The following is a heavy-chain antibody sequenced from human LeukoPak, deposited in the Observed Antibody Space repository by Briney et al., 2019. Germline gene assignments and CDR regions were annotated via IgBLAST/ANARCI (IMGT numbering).Heavy chain of an antibody. CDR1: GDSIRSSSYY. Sequence: ASETLSLTCSVSGDSIRSSSYYWGWIRQPPGKGLEWLGSIYYSGDTYYNPSLKTRVTISVDTSKNQFYLNLNSLTAADTAVYYCARGILSSSLSAAAGYWGQGTLVTVSS. CDR2: IYYSGDT. D-gene: IGHD2-2*01. CDR3: ARGILSSSLSAAAGY. V-gene: IGHV4-39*07. J-gene: IGHJ4*02.